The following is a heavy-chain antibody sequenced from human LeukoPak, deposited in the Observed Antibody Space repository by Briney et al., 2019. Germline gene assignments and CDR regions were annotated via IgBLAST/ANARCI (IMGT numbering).Heavy chain of an antibody. D-gene: IGHD6-13*01. Sequence: SETLSLTCTVSGGSMSPYHWGWIRQPPGKGLEWTGYIYYSGSTNYNPSLKSRVTISVDTSKNQFSLKLSSVTAADTAVYYCARARIAAAHRHHDAFDIWGQGTMVTVSS. CDR2: IYYSGST. V-gene: IGHV4-59*12. CDR3: ARARIAAAHRHHDAFDI. CDR1: GGSMSPYH. J-gene: IGHJ3*02.